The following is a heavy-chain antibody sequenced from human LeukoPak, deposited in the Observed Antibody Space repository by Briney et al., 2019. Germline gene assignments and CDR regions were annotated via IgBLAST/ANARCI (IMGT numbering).Heavy chain of an antibody. J-gene: IGHJ3*02. CDR3: ARRMATATDAFDI. CDR2: VFHSGTT. CDR1: GDSLTSNF. D-gene: IGHD5-18*01. Sequence: SETLSLTCNVPGDSLTSNFWSWIRQTPGKGLEWIGYVFHSGTTNYSPSLKSRVTISLDTSKKQIYLRLASVTAADTALYYCARRMATATDAFDIWGRGTMVSVSS. V-gene: IGHV4-59*08.